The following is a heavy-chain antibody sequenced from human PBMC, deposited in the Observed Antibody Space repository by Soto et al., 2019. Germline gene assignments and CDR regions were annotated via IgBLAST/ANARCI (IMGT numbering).Heavy chain of an antibody. Sequence: GGSLRLSCAASGFTFSSYGMHWVRQAPGKGLEWVAVIWYDGSNKYYADSVKGRFTISRDNSKNTLYLQMNSLRAEDTAVYYCARGGEAAGTGEYYYYGMDVWGQGTTVTVSS. V-gene: IGHV3-33*01. CDR1: GFTFSSYG. D-gene: IGHD6-13*01. J-gene: IGHJ6*02. CDR2: IWYDGSNK. CDR3: ARGGEAAGTGEYYYYGMDV.